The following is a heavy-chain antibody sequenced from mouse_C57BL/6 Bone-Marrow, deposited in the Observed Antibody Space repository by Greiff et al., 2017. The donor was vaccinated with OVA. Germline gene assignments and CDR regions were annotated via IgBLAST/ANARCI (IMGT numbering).Heavy chain of an antibody. CDR2: ISSGSSTI. J-gene: IGHJ4*01. CDR3: ARAGTCAMDY. D-gene: IGHD4-1*01. CDR1: GFTFSDYG. Sequence: EVKLMESGGGLVKPGGSLKLSCAASGFTFSDYGMHWVRQAPEKGLEWVAYISSGSSTIYYADTVKGRFTISRDNAKNTLFLQMTSLRSEDTAMYYCARAGTCAMDYWGQGTSVTVSS. V-gene: IGHV5-17*01.